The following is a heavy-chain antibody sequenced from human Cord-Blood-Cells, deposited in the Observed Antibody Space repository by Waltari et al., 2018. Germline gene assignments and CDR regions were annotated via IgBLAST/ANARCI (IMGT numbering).Heavy chain of an antibody. D-gene: IGHD2-15*01. CDR1: GYTLTELS. J-gene: IGHJ4*02. CDR2: FDTEDSET. CDR3: AAEYCSGGSCEYYFDY. V-gene: IGHV1-24*01. Sequence: QVQLVQSGAEVKKPGASVKVSCKVSGYTLTELSMHWVRQAPGKGLEWMGCFDTEDSETIYAQNFQGRVTMTEETSTDTSYMELSSLRSEDTAVYYCAAEYCSGGSCEYYFDYWGQGTLVTVSS.